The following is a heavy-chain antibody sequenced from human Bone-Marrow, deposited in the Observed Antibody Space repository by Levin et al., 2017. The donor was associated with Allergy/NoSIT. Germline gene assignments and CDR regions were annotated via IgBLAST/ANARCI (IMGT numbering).Heavy chain of an antibody. D-gene: IGHD3-10*01. CDR2: IYYSGST. Sequence: SSETLSLTCTVSGGSISSSSYYWGWIRQPPGKGLEWIGSIYYSGSTYYNPSLKSRVTISVDTSKNQFSLKLSSVTAADTAVYYCARLGVLLWFREFGAYFDYWGQGTLVTVSS. CDR3: ARLGVLLWFREFGAYFDY. CDR1: GGSISSSSYY. J-gene: IGHJ4*02. V-gene: IGHV4-39*01.